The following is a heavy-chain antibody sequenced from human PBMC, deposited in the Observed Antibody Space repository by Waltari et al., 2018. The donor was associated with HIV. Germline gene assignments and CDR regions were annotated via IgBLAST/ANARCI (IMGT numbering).Heavy chain of an antibody. J-gene: IGHJ6*02. V-gene: IGHV3-9*01. CDR1: ALTFADYA. CDR2: ISWNSGSK. CDR3: AKDRGTGTTVYYYYGMDV. D-gene: IGHD1-7*01. Sequence: VQLVESGGGLVQPGRSLRLSCAASALTFADYAIQRVRQAPGKGREWVSGISWNSGSKGYADSVKGRFTISRDNAKNSLYLQMNSLRAEDTALYYCAKDRGTGTTVYYYYGMDVWGQGTTVTVSS.